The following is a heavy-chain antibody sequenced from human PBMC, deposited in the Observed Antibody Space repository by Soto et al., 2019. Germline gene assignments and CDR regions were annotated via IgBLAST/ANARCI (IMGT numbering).Heavy chain of an antibody. V-gene: IGHV2-5*02. CDR2: LYWDDDK. Sequence: QITLKESGPTLVKPTQTLTLTCTFSGFSLTTRGVGVGWIRQPPGKALECLALLYWDDDKRYSPSLQSRLSITKDTSKNQVDLTMTNVDPVDTATYYCAHIPNYYQYDWFDPWGQGTLVSVCS. CDR3: AHIPNYYQYDWFDP. CDR1: GFSLTTRGVG. J-gene: IGHJ5*02. D-gene: IGHD3-16*01.